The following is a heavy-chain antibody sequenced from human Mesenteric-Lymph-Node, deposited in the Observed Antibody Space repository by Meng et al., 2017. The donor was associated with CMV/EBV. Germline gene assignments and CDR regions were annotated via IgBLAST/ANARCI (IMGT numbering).Heavy chain of an antibody. D-gene: IGHD3-3*01. CDR2: IKQDGSEK. J-gene: IGHJ4*02. V-gene: IGHV3-7*01. CDR1: GFTFSSYG. CDR3: ARANTDFWSGYHHYFDY. Sequence: GESLKISCAASGFTFSSYGMHWVRQAPGKGLEWVANIKQDGSEKYYVDSVKGRFTISRDNAKNSLYLQMNSLRAEDTAVYYCARANTDFWSGYHHYFDYWGQGTLVTVSS.